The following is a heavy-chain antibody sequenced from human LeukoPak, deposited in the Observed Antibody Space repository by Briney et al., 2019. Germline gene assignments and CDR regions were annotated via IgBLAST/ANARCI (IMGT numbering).Heavy chain of an antibody. CDR3: ARAGITIFGVANGY. J-gene: IGHJ4*02. V-gene: IGHV3-30*19. CDR2: ISYDGSNK. CDR1: GFTFSSYG. D-gene: IGHD3-3*01. Sequence: GGSLRLSCAASGFTFSSYGMHWVRQAPGKGLEWVAVISYDGSNKYYADSVKGRFTISRDNSTNTLYLQMNSLRAEDTAVYYCARAGITIFGVANGYWGQGTLVTVSS.